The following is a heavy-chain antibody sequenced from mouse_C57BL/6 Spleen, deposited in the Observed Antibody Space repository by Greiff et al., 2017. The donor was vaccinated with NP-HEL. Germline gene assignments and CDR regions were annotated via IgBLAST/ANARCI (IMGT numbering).Heavy chain of an antibody. D-gene: IGHD2-1*01. CDR1: GFSLTSYG. CDR3: AKNDGKGYFDV. V-gene: IGHV2-5*01. Sequence: QVQLKESGPGLVQPSQSLSITCTVSGFSLTSYGVHWVRQSPGKGLEWLGVIWRGGNTDSNAAVMSRQRIPKDNAKCQVFFKMNSLQADDTAIYYCAKNDGKGYFDVWGTGTTVTVSS. CDR2: IWRGGNT. J-gene: IGHJ1*03.